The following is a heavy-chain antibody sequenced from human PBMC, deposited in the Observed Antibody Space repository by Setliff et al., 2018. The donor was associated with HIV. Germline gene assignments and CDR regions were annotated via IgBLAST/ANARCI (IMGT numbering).Heavy chain of an antibody. D-gene: IGHD3-3*01. Sequence: GESLKISCAASGFSFASAWMNWVRRAPGKGLEWVARIREEAHGGETEYAAALRGRFTISRDDSKNTLYLRMNSLKTDDTAVYYCTRFSEWSEDYWGQGTLVTDSS. CDR1: GFSFASAW. V-gene: IGHV3-15*01. CDR2: IREEAHGGET. J-gene: IGHJ4*02. CDR3: TRFSEWSEDY.